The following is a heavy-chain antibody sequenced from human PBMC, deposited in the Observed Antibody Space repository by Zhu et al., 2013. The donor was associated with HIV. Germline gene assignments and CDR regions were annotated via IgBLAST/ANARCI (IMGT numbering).Heavy chain of an antibody. Sequence: QVQLVQSGAEVKKPGASVKVSCRASSHSFTGNYIDWVRQAPGQGLEWMGWIKPDSGFTNYAQMFQGRITLTRDVSLSTIFMELASLTSDDTAVYYCARDHDWGADFWGQGTLVTVSS. D-gene: IGHD7-27*01. V-gene: IGHV1-2*02. CDR1: SHSFTGNY. J-gene: IGHJ4*02. CDR3: ARDHDWGADF. CDR2: IKPDSGFT.